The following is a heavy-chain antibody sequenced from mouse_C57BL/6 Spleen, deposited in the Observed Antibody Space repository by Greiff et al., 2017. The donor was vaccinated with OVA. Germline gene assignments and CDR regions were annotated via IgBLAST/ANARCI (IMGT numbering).Heavy chain of an antibody. D-gene: IGHD1-3*01. Sequence: EVKLQESGGGLVQPGGSLSLSSAASGFTFTDYYMSWVRQPPGKALEWLGFIRNKANGYTTEYNASVKGRFTISRDNSQSILYLQMNALRAEDSATYYCARYRVNSWYFDVWGTGTTVTVSS. CDR3: ARYRVNSWYFDV. CDR1: GFTFTDYY. CDR2: IRNKANGYTT. J-gene: IGHJ1*03. V-gene: IGHV7-3*01.